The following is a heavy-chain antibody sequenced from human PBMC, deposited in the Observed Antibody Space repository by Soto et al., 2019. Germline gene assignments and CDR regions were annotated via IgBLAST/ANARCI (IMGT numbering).Heavy chain of an antibody. CDR2: ISYDGSNK. J-gene: IGHJ4*02. CDR1: GFTFSSYG. V-gene: IGHV3-30*18. D-gene: IGHD4-17*01. Sequence: QVQLVESGGGVGQPGRSLRLSCAASGFTFSSYGMHWVRQAPGKGLEWVAVISYDGSNKYYADSVKGRFTISRDNSKNTLYLQMNSLRAEDTAVYYCAKGHMTTVAIDYWGQGTLVTVSS. CDR3: AKGHMTTVAIDY.